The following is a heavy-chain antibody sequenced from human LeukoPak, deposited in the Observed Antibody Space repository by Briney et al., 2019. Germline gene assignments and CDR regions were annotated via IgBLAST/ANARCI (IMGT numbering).Heavy chain of an antibody. D-gene: IGHD3-16*01. CDR2: LDTYKGDT. CDR3: AREGLTLALDF. CDR1: GYTSSNYG. J-gene: IGHJ4*02. Sequence: GASVKVSYKASGYTSSNYGISWLRQAPGQGLEWVGWLDTYKGDTNYGQKFKGRVTMTTDSSTDTAYVELRSLRPDDTAVYYCAREGLTLALDFWGQGTLVTVSS. V-gene: IGHV1-18*01.